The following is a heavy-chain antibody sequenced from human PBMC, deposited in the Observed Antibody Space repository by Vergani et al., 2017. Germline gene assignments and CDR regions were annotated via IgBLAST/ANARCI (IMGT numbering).Heavy chain of an antibody. CDR2: ISGSGGST. CDR1: GFTFSSYA. D-gene: IGHD3-22*01. Sequence: EVQLLESGGGLEQPGGSLRLSCAASGFTFSSYAMSWVRQAPGKGLEWVSAISGSGGSTYYADSVKGRFTISRDNSKNTLYLQMNSLRAEDTAVYYCAKQPYYYDSSGYAFDIWGQGTMVTVSS. J-gene: IGHJ3*02. CDR3: AKQPYYYDSSGYAFDI. V-gene: IGHV3-23*01.